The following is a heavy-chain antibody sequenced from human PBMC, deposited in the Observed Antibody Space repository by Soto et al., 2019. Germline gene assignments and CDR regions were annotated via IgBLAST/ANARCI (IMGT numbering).Heavy chain of an antibody. CDR1: GYTFTSYD. J-gene: IGHJ6*03. V-gene: IGHV1-8*01. D-gene: IGHD4-17*01. Sequence: QVQLVQSGAEVKKPGASVKVSCKASGYTFTSYDINWVRQATGQGLEWMGWMNPNSGNTRYAQKFQGRVTMTRNTNIRTAYMKLSCLSSDDKAVYYCAVVRWLETADDYYMSVWGKGTTVTVSS. CDR3: AVVRWLETADDYYMSV. CDR2: MNPNSGNT.